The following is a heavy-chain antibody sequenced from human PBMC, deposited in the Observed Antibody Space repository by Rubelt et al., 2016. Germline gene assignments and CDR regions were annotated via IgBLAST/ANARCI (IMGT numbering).Heavy chain of an antibody. V-gene: IGHV1-2*02. Sequence: QVQLVQSGAEVKKPGASVKVSCKASGYTFTGYYMHWVRQAPGQGLEWMGWINPTSGGTNYAQKFQGRVTMTRDTSISTAYMELSRLRSDDTAVYYCARFAIGGHSSGYLFDYWGQGTLVTVSS. CDR3: ARFAIGGHSSGYLFDY. CDR2: INPTSGGT. CDR1: GYTFTGYY. D-gene: IGHD3-22*01. J-gene: IGHJ4*02.